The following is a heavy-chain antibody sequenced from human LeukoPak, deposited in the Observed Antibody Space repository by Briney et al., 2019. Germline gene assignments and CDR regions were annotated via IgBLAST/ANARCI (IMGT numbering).Heavy chain of an antibody. Sequence: GASVKLSCKASGYTFTSYGISWVRQAPGQGLEWMGWISAYNGNTNYAQKLQGRVTMTTDTSTSTAYMELRSLRSDDTAVYYCARDRVVEIQLWLRYYYYGMDVWGQGTTVTVSS. CDR3: ARDRVVEIQLWLRYYYYGMDV. V-gene: IGHV1-18*01. D-gene: IGHD5-18*01. J-gene: IGHJ6*02. CDR1: GYTFTSYG. CDR2: ISAYNGNT.